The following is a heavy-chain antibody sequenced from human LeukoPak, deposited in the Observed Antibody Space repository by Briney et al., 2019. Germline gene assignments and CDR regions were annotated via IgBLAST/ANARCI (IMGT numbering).Heavy chain of an antibody. Sequence: ASVSVSFTAAGYTFNYYDLNWVRQATGQGLEWMGWMNPNSGDTGSAQKFQGRVTITRDTSIGTAYMELSSLTSDDTAVYYCARGNSGWYGGMDYCGQGTPVTVSS. D-gene: IGHD6-19*01. V-gene: IGHV1-8*03. CDR2: MNPNSGDT. J-gene: IGHJ4*02. CDR3: ARGNSGWYGGMDY. CDR1: GYTFNYYD.